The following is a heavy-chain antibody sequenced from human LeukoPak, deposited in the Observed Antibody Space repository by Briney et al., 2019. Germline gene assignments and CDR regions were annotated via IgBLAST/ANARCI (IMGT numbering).Heavy chain of an antibody. V-gene: IGHV3-66*01. J-gene: IGHJ4*02. CDR1: GFAVNGIH. D-gene: IGHD6-19*01. Sequence: GGSLRLSCAASGFAVNGIHMSWVCQAPGKGLEWVSVFYGGGGIYYADSVRGRFTISRDNSKNTLYLQMNGLRGEDTAKYYCARDLAGALDFWGQGTVVTVSS. CDR2: FYGGGGI. CDR3: ARDLAGALDF.